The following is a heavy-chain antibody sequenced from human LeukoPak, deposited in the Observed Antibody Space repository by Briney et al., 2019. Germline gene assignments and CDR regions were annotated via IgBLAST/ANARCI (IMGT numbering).Heavy chain of an antibody. CDR1: GGSISSYY. D-gene: IGHD1-26*01. CDR3: ASRIIVGAGYYFDY. J-gene: IGHJ4*02. CDR2: IYYSGST. Sequence: SETLSLTCTVSGGSISSYYWSWIRQPPGKGLEWIGYIYYSGSTNYNPSLKSRVTISVDTSKNQFSLKLSSVTAADTAVYYSASRIIVGAGYYFDYWGQGTLVTVSS. V-gene: IGHV4-59*08.